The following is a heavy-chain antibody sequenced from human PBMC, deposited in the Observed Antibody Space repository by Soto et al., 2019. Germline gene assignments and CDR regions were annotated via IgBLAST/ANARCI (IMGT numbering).Heavy chain of an antibody. CDR2: IIPIFGTA. CDR1: GGTFSSYA. V-gene: IGHV1-69*13. Sequence: SVKVSCKASGGTFSSYAISWVRQAPGQGLEWMGGIIPIFGTANYAQKFQGRVTMTADESTSTAYMELSSLRSEDTAVYYCASTSMVLYYYYGMDVWGQGTTVTVYS. D-gene: IGHD2-8*01. CDR3: ASTSMVLYYYYGMDV. J-gene: IGHJ6*02.